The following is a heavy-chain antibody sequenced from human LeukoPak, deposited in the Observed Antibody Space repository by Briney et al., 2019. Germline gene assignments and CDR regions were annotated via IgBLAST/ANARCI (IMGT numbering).Heavy chain of an antibody. V-gene: IGHV3-73*01. CDR3: TRDPGGYYYYYGMDV. Sequence: PGGSLRLSCAASGFTFSGSAMHWVRQASGKGLEWVGRIRSKANSYATAYAASVKGRFTISRDDSKNTAYLQMNRLKTEDTAVYYCTRDPGGYYYYYGMDVWGQGTTVTVSS. CDR1: GFTFSGSA. J-gene: IGHJ6*02. CDR2: IRSKANSYAT.